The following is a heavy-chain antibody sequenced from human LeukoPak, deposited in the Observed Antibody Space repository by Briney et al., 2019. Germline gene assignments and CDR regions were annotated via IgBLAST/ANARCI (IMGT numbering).Heavy chain of an antibody. Sequence: ASVKVSCKASGYTFTSYDINWVRQATGQGLEWMGGMNPNSVNTGYAQKFQGRVTMTRNTSISTAYMELSRLRSEDTAVYYCAREYCSSTSCYGDLGNWFDPWGQGTLVTVSS. CDR3: AREYCSSTSCYGDLGNWFDP. CDR2: MNPNSVNT. D-gene: IGHD2-2*01. CDR1: GYTFTSYD. V-gene: IGHV1-8*01. J-gene: IGHJ5*02.